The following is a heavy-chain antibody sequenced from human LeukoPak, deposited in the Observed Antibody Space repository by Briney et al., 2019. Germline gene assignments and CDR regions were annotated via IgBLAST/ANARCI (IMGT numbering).Heavy chain of an antibody. CDR1: GFTFSSYG. J-gene: IGHJ6*02. CDR2: ISYDGSNK. CDR3: AKDGDRSSWYRTYYYYGMDV. Sequence: PGGSLRLSCAASGFTFSSYGMHWVRQAPGKGLEWVAVISYDGSNKYYADSVKGRFTISRDNSKNTLYLQMNSLRAEDTAVYYCAKDGDRSSWYRTYYYYGMDVWGQGTTVTVSS. V-gene: IGHV3-30*18. D-gene: IGHD6-13*01.